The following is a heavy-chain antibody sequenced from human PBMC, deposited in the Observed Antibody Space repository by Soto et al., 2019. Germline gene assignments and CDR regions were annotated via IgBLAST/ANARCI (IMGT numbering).Heavy chain of an antibody. CDR1: EFTFSGFG. CDR3: TALGYYDSSVGGGY. V-gene: IGHV3-30*03. CDR2: ISYDGSDN. D-gene: IGHD3-22*01. Sequence: GGSLRLSCAASEFTFSGFGMHWFRQAPGKGLEWVAVISYDGSDNYYADAVKGRFTISRDNSKNTLFLQMNRLRAEDTAVYYCTALGYYDSSVGGGYWGPGTLVTVSS. J-gene: IGHJ4*02.